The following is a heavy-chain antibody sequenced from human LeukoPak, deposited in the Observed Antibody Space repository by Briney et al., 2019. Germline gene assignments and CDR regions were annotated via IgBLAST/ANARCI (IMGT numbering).Heavy chain of an antibody. D-gene: IGHD4-17*01. CDR3: AKDAYGDYDRGDY. J-gene: IGHJ4*02. Sequence: GGSLRLPCAASGFTFSSYAMSWVRQSPGKGLEWVSSISGSGGNTYYADSVKGRFTISRDNSKNTLYLQMNSLRAEDTAVYYCAKDAYGDYDRGDYWGQGTLVTVSS. CDR2: ISGSGGNT. V-gene: IGHV3-23*01. CDR1: GFTFSSYA.